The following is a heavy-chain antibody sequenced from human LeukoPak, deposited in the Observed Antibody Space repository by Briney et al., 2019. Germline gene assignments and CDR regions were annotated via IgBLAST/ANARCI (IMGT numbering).Heavy chain of an antibody. CDR3: ASVPGYGDYVDY. J-gene: IGHJ4*02. D-gene: IGHD4-17*01. CDR1: GYTFTSYV. CDR2: INAYYGNT. Sequence: AAVNVSCKGSGYTFTSYVISWVRQAPGQGVAGMGWINAYYGNTNYAQKLRGRVTITTETSTRIGIMVLGRLRSDYAAVYYCASVPGYGDYVDYWGEGTLVSVSS. V-gene: IGHV1-18*01.